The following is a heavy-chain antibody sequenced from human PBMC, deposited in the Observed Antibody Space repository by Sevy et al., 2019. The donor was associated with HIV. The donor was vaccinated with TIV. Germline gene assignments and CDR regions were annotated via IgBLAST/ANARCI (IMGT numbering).Heavy chain of an antibody. V-gene: IGHV1-18*01. CDR1: GYTFTSYG. Sequence: ASVKVSCKASGYTFTSYGISWVRQAPGQGLEWMGWISADNGNANYAQKLQGRVTMTTDRSTSTAYMELRSLRSDDTEVYYCARVMMPYGSGSYYSPSYYYGMDVWGQGTTVTVSS. J-gene: IGHJ6*02. CDR3: ARVMMPYGSGSYYSPSYYYGMDV. CDR2: ISADNGNA. D-gene: IGHD3-10*01.